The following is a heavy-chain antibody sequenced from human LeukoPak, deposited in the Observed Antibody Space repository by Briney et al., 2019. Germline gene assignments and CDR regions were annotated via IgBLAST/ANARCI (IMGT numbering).Heavy chain of an antibody. Sequence: GGSLRLSCAASGFTFSSYAMNWVRQAPGRGLEWVTGFSGSGGTTYYADSVKGRFTISRDNSKNTLYLQMNSLRAEDTAVYYCANGNRCTSPNCLGYYYFYMDVWGKGTTVTVSS. CDR3: ANGNRCTSPNCLGYYYFYMDV. V-gene: IGHV3-23*01. J-gene: IGHJ6*03. CDR2: FSGSGGTT. D-gene: IGHD2-8*01. CDR1: GFTFSSYA.